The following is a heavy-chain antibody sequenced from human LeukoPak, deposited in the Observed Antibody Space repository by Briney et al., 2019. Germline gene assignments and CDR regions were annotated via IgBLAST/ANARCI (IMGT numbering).Heavy chain of an antibody. J-gene: IGHJ5*02. CDR2: IYYSGST. Sequence: SQTLSLTCTVSGGSISSGDYYWSWIRQPPGKGLEWIGYIYYSGSTYYNLSLKSRVTISVDTSKNQFSLKLSSVTAADTAVYYCARSILPEWELLPPDWFDPWGQGTLVTVSS. CDR1: GGSISSGDYY. V-gene: IGHV4-30-4*01. CDR3: ARSILPEWELLPPDWFDP. D-gene: IGHD1-26*01.